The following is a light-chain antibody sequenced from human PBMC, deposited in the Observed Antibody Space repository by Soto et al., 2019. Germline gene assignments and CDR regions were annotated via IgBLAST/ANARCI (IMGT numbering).Light chain of an antibody. J-gene: IGKJ1*01. CDR3: QQPELSPWT. CDR1: QTSSIY. V-gene: IGKV1-39*01. Sequence: DIQMTPSPPSLSASVGDRVTITCRASQTSSIYLNWYQQKPGKAPKPLSYTASSLQRGVPSRFSGSGSGTDFTLTIISLQPEDLATYYGQQPELSPWTFGQGTKVEL. CDR2: TAS.